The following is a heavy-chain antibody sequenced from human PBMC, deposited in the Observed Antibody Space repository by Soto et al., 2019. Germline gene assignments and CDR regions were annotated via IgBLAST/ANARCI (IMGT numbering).Heavy chain of an antibody. CDR3: ARPVAVMGALDI. Sequence: GESLRISCKGSGYSFSSYWIGWVRQMPGKGLEWMGIIYPGDSNTRYSPSFQGQVAISADKSISTAYLQWSSLKASDTAMYYCARPVAVMGALDIWRQGTMVTVSS. J-gene: IGHJ3*02. CDR2: IYPGDSNT. V-gene: IGHV5-51*01. D-gene: IGHD2-21*01. CDR1: GYSFSSYW.